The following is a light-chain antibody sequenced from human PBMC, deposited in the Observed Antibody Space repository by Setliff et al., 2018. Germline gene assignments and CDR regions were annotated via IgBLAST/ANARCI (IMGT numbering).Light chain of an antibody. CDR3: YSYTASTSYV. J-gene: IGLJ1*01. CDR2: DVS. V-gene: IGLV2-14*01. CDR1: SSDVGGYNY. Sequence: QSALAQPASVSGSPGQSITISCTGTSSDVGGYNYVSWYQQYPGKAPKLVIYDVSNRPSGVSNRFSGSKSGNTASLTISGLQAEDEADYYCYSYTASTSYVFGTGTKVTVL.